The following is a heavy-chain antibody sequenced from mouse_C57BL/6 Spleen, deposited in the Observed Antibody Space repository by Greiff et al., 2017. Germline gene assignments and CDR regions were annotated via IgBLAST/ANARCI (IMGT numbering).Heavy chain of an antibody. CDR3: ARQEDYYGSSYWFAY. D-gene: IGHD1-1*01. J-gene: IGHJ3*01. CDR2: INPGSGGT. V-gene: IGHV1-54*01. CDR1: GYAFTNYL. Sequence: QVQLQQSGAELVRPGTSVKVSCKASGYAFTNYLIEWVKQRPGQGLEWIGVINPGSGGTNYNEKFKGKATLTADKSSSTAYMQLSSLTSEDSAVYVCARQEDYYGSSYWFAYWGQGTLVTVSA.